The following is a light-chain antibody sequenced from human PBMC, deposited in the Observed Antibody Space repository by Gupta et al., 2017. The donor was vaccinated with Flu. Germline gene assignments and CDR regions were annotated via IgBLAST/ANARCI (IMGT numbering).Light chain of an antibody. CDR1: SSNIGSNY. CDR3: AAWDDSLSAHVV. CDR2: RNN. Sequence: QSVLTQPPSASGNPGQRVTISCSGSSSNIGSNYVYWYQQLPGTAPKLLIYRNNQRPSGGPDRFSGPKSGTSASLAISGLRPEDEADYYCAAWDDSLSAHVVFGGGTKLTVL. J-gene: IGLJ2*01. V-gene: IGLV1-47*01.